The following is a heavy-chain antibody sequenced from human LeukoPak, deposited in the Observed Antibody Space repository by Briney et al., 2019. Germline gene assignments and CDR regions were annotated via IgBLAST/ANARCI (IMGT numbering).Heavy chain of an antibody. D-gene: IGHD3-10*01. CDR3: ARDQRGSMVRGVIGYYYGMDV. V-gene: IGHV1-69*06. J-gene: IGHJ6*04. CDR1: GGTFSSYA. Sequence: ASVKVSCKASGGTFSSYAISWVRQAPGQGLEWMGGIIPILGTANYAQKFQGRVTITADKSTSTAYMELSSLRSEDTAVYYCARDQRGSMVRGVIGYYYGMDVWGKGTTVTVSS. CDR2: IIPILGTA.